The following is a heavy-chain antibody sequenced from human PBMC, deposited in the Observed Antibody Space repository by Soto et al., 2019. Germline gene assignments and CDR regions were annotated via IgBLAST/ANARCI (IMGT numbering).Heavy chain of an antibody. CDR1: GASISSGGHS. J-gene: IGHJ4*02. CDR3: ARLNGDPDS. Sequence: QVQLQESGPGLVKPSQTLSLTCAVSGASISSGGHSWTWIRQPPGEGLEWIGYFSHTGGNYYNPSLKSRVIISVDGSKNHLSLKLRSVTAADTAVYYCARLNGDPDSWGQGTLVTVSS. V-gene: IGHV4-30-2*01. CDR2: FSHTGGN. D-gene: IGHD7-27*01.